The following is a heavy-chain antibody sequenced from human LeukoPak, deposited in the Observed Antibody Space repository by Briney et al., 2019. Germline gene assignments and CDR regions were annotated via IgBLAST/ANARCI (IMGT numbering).Heavy chain of an antibody. CDR2: IYYSGST. D-gene: IGHD6-19*01. CDR3: ASLSSGCDY. Sequence: SETLSLTCTVSGGSISSSSYYWGWIRQPPGKGLEWIGSIYYSGSTYYNPSLKSRVTIPVDTSKNQFSLKLSSVTAADTAVYYCASLSSGCDYWGQGTLVTVSS. J-gene: IGHJ4*02. CDR1: GGSISSSSYY. V-gene: IGHV4-39*01.